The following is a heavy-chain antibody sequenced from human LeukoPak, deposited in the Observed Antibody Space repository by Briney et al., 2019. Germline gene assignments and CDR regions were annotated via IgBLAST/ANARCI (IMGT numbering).Heavy chain of an antibody. D-gene: IGHD3-22*01. CDR1: GGSISSYY. CDR2: IYYSGST. J-gene: IGHJ3*02. CDR3: ARGRYYYDSSGYAPNAFDI. Sequence: SETLLLTCTVSGGSISSYYWSWSRQPPGKGLEWIGYIYYSGSTNYNPSLKSRVTISVDRSKNQFSLKLSSVTAADTAVYYCARGRYYYDSSGYAPNAFDISGQGTMVTVSS. V-gene: IGHV4-59*12.